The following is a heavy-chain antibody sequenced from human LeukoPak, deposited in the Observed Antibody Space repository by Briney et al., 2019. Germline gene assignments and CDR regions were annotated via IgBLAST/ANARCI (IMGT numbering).Heavy chain of an antibody. CDR2: INHSGSP. V-gene: IGHV4-34*01. Sequence: SETLSLTCAVHGGSLSGHYCIWIRQAPGKGLEWIGEINHSGSPNYSPSFKSRVTISADTPKNQFSLSLRSVTAADTAVYYCVRGPGIPVAASWGQGTLVTVSS. CDR1: GGSLSGHY. D-gene: IGHD6-19*01. CDR3: VRGPGIPVAAS. J-gene: IGHJ5*02.